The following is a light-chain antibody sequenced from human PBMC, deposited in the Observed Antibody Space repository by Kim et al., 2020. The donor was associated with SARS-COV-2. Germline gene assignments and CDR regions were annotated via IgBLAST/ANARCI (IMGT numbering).Light chain of an antibody. CDR3: QTWGTGIPWV. Sequence: VKLTCTLSSGHSSYAIAWHQQQPEKGPRYLMKLNSDGSHSKGDGIPDRFSGSSSGAERYLTISSLQSEDEADYYCQTWGTGIPWVFGGGTKLTVL. J-gene: IGLJ3*02. CDR2: LNSDGSH. V-gene: IGLV4-69*01. CDR1: SGHSSYA.